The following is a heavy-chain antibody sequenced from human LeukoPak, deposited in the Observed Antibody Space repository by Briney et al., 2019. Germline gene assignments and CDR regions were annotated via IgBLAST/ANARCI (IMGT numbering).Heavy chain of an antibody. CDR2: IYSGGST. J-gene: IGHJ4*02. Sequence: ETLSLTCTVSGGSISSGSNYMSWVRQAPGKGLEWVSVIYSGGSTYYADSVKGRFTISRDNSKNTLYLQMNSLRAEDTAVYYCARDYYGSGRGEDYWGQGTLVTVSS. V-gene: IGHV3-53*01. CDR1: GGSISSGSNY. CDR3: ARDYYGSGRGEDY. D-gene: IGHD3-10*01.